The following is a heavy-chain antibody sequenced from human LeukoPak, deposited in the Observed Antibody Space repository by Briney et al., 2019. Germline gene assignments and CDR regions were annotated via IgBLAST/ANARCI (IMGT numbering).Heavy chain of an antibody. CDR1: GYTLTELS. CDR3: ATGGEPYRSSLYYFDY. J-gene: IGHJ4*02. Sequence: ASVKVSCKVSGYTLTELSMHWVRQAPGKGLEWMGGFDPEDGETIYAQKFQGRVTMTEDTSTDTAYMELSSLRSEDTAVYYCATGGEPYRSSLYYFDYGGRGPLVTVSS. D-gene: IGHD6-13*01. V-gene: IGHV1-24*01. CDR2: FDPEDGET.